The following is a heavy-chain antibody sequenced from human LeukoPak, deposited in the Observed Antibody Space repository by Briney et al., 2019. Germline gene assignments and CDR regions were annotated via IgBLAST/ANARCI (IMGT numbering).Heavy chain of an antibody. CDR2: IDNAGSIT. V-gene: IGHV3-74*03. CDR3: ARDQDHGRDGMDV. Sequence: GGSLRLSCAASGFTFSNYWIHWVRKAPGKGLVWVSRIDNAGSITTYADSVKGRFTISRDNAKNSLYLQMNNLRVEDTAVYYCARDQDHGRDGMDVWGQGTTVTVSS. CDR1: GFTFSNYW. D-gene: IGHD4-17*01. J-gene: IGHJ6*02.